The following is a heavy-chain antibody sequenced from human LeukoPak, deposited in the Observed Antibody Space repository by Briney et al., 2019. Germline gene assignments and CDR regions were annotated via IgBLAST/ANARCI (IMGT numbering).Heavy chain of an antibody. CDR3: ARSKSTNTAMDY. CDR2: IIPIFGTA. CDR1: GGTFSSYA. V-gene: IGHV1-69*05. Sequence: SVKVSCKASGGTFSSYAISWVRQAPGQGLEWMGGIIPIFGTANYAQKFQGRVTITTDESTSTAYMELSSLRSEDTAVYYCARSKSTNTAMDYWGQGTLVTVSS. D-gene: IGHD5-18*01. J-gene: IGHJ4*02.